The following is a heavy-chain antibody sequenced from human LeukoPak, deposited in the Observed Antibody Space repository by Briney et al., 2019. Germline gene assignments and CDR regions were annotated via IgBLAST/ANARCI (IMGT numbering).Heavy chain of an antibody. V-gene: IGHV4-59*01. D-gene: IGHD2-2*01. CDR2: IYYSGST. J-gene: IGHJ4*02. CDR1: GGSISTYY. Sequence: SETLSLTCTVSGGSISTYYWSWIRQPPGKGLEWIGYIYYSGSTNYNPSLKSRVTISVGTSKNQFSLKLSSVTAADTAVYYCARGSEYQLLPFDYWGQGTLVTVSS. CDR3: ARGSEYQLLPFDY.